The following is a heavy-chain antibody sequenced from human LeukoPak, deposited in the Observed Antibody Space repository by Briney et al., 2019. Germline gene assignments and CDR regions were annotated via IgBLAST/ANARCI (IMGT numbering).Heavy chain of an antibody. Sequence: PGGSLRLSCAASGFTFSSYGMHWVRQAPGKGLEWVAVISYDGSNKYYADSVKGRFTISRDNSKNTLYLQMNSLRAEDTAVYYCAKGDTAMRTFDYWGQGTLVTVSS. CDR2: ISYDGSNK. CDR1: GFTFSSYG. J-gene: IGHJ4*02. D-gene: IGHD5-18*01. CDR3: AKGDTAMRTFDY. V-gene: IGHV3-30*18.